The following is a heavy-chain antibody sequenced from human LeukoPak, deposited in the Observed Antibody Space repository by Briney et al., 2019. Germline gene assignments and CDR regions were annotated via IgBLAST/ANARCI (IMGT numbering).Heavy chain of an antibody. D-gene: IGHD6-19*01. V-gene: IGHV4-31*03. CDR1: GGSISSGGYY. CDR2: IYYSGST. CDR3: ARGLWYSSGWYKGP. Sequence: PSETLSLTCTVSGGSISSGGYYWSWIRQHPGKGLEWIGYIYYSGSTYYNPSLKSRVTISVDTSKNQFSLKLSSVTAADTAVYYCARGLWYSSGWYKGPWGQGTLVTVSS. J-gene: IGHJ5*02.